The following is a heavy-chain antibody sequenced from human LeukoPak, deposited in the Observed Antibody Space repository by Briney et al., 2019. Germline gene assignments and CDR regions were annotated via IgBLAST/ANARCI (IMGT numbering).Heavy chain of an antibody. D-gene: IGHD4-23*01. CDR3: AKDSDYGANSAFDP. Sequence: PGGSLRLSCAASGFTFSSYEMNWVRQAPGKGLEWVSAISGSGGSTYYADSVKGRFTISRDNSKNTLYLQMNSLRAEDTAVYYCAKDSDYGANSAFDPWGQGTLVTVSS. V-gene: IGHV3-23*01. CDR1: GFTFSSYE. CDR2: ISGSGGST. J-gene: IGHJ5*02.